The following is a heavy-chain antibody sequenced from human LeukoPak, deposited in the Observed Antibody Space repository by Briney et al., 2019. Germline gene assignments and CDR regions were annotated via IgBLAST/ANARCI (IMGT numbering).Heavy chain of an antibody. CDR1: GFTFSSYA. Sequence: GGSLRLSCAASGFTFSSYAMSWVRQAPGKGLEWVSAISGSGGSTYYADSVEGRFSISRDNSKNTLFLQMNSLRAEDTAVYYCARQVGSTRYYFDSWGQGTLVTVSS. CDR3: ARQVGSTRYYFDS. D-gene: IGHD1-26*01. V-gene: IGHV3-23*01. J-gene: IGHJ4*02. CDR2: ISGSGGST.